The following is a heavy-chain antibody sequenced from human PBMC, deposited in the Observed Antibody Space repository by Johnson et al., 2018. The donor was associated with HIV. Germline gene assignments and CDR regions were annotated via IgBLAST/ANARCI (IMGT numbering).Heavy chain of an antibody. CDR1: GFSFSSYG. D-gene: IGHD6-19*01. CDR2: IRYDGSNN. J-gene: IGHJ3*02. V-gene: IGHV3-30*02. CDR3: ARAGSTSGWFDAFDI. Sequence: QVQLVESGGRVVQPGGSLRLSCTASGFSFSSYGMHWVRQAPGKGLEWVAFIRYDGSNNYYDDSVKGRFTISRDNAKNSLYLQMNSLRTEDTAAYYCARAGSTSGWFDAFDIWGQGTMVTVSS.